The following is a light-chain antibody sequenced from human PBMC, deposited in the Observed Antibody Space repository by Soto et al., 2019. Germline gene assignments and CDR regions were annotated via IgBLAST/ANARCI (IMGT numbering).Light chain of an antibody. CDR1: QSVGSK. Sequence: EIVMTQSPPTLSVSPGERATLSCRASQSVGSKLAWYQQRPGQAPRLLIYDASNRATGIPARFSGSGSGTEFSLTISSLQSEDFAVYSCQQYGDWPGAFGGGTKVDMK. J-gene: IGKJ4*01. CDR2: DAS. V-gene: IGKV3D-15*01. CDR3: QQYGDWPGA.